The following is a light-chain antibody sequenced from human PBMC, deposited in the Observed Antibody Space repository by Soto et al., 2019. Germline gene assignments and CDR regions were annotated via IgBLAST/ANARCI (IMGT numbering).Light chain of an antibody. Sequence: EIVLTHSPGTLSLSPGERATLSCRASQSITNNYLAWYQQKPGQAPRLVIYGASSRATGIPDRFSASGSGTAFTLTINRLEPDDFAVYYCQQYSESPLTFGQGTKVEIK. CDR2: GAS. J-gene: IGKJ1*01. V-gene: IGKV3-20*01. CDR3: QQYSESPLT. CDR1: QSITNNY.